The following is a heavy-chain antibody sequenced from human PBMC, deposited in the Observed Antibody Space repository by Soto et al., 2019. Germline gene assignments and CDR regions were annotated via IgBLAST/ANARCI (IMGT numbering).Heavy chain of an antibody. Sequence: EVQLLESGGGLVQPGGSLRLSCAASGFTFSSYAMSWVRQAPGKGLEWVSAISSSGGSTYYADSVKGRFTISRDNSKNTLYLQMNRLRAEDTAVYYCAKDWNLGELPLVPDYWGQGTLVTVSS. V-gene: IGHV3-23*01. CDR1: GFTFSSYA. J-gene: IGHJ4*02. CDR3: AKDWNLGELPLVPDY. CDR2: ISSSGGST. D-gene: IGHD3-16*02.